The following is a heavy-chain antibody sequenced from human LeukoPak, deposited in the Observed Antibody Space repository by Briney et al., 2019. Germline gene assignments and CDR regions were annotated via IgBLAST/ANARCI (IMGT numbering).Heavy chain of an antibody. CDR2: ITYDGKVQ. Sequence: GESLKISCAASGFAFRTYSMHWVRQAPGKGLEWLAVITYDGKVQHYTDSVKGRFTVSRDNSKKTLYLQMISLRPEDTAFYYCAREERVGATYYLDAWARGTRVTVS. V-gene: IGHV3-30*04. CDR1: GFAFRTYS. D-gene: IGHD1-26*01. CDR3: AREERVGATYYLDA. J-gene: IGHJ4*02.